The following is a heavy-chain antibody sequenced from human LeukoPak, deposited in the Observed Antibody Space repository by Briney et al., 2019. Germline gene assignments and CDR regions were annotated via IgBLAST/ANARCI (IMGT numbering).Heavy chain of an antibody. CDR2: INTDGSST. Sequence: GGSLRLSCAASGFTFSSHWMHWVRHAPGKGLVWVSRINTDGSSTTYADSVKGRFTISRDNAKNTVYLQMNSLRAEDTAVYYCARAGYSSSWLESWGQGTLVTVSS. V-gene: IGHV3-74*03. CDR3: ARAGYSSSWLES. D-gene: IGHD6-13*01. J-gene: IGHJ4*02. CDR1: GFTFSSHW.